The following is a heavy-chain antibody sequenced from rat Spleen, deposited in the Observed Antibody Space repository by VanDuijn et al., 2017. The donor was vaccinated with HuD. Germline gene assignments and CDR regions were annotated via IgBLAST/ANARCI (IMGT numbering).Heavy chain of an antibody. V-gene: IGHV5-29*01. D-gene: IGHD1-1*01. CDR2: ISYGDSSGHSST. CDR1: GFSFSNYD. J-gene: IGHJ2*01. CDR3: ARQATTVPSYVDY. Sequence: EVQLVESGGGLMQPGRSLKLSCAASGFSFSNYDMAWVRQAPTKGLEWVTTISYGDSSGHSSTYYRDSVKGRFTISRDNAKSTLYLQVDSLRSEDTTTYYCARQATTVPSYVDYWGQGVMVTVSS.